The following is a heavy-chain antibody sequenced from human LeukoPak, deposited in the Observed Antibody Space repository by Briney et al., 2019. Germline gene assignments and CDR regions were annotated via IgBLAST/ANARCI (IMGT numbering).Heavy chain of an antibody. V-gene: IGHV1-18*01. D-gene: IGHD6-13*01. CDR1: GYTFTSYG. Sequence: ASAKVSCKASGYTFTSYGISWVRQAPGQGLEWMGWISAYNGNTNYAQKLQGRVTMTRDTSISTAYMELSRLRSDDTAVYYCARDKDLAAALYYFDYWGQGTLVTVSS. CDR3: ARDKDLAAALYYFDY. CDR2: ISAYNGNT. J-gene: IGHJ4*02.